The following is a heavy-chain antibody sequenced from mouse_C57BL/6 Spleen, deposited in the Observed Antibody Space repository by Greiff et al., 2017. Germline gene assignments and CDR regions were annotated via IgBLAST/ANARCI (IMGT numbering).Heavy chain of an antibody. CDR1: GYTFTSYW. J-gene: IGHJ4*01. D-gene: IGHD2-1*01. CDR2: IDPSDSET. CDR3: ARSYGNYENAMDY. V-gene: IGHV1-52*01. Sequence: QVQLKQSGAELVRPGSSVKLSCKASGYTFTSYWMHWVKQRPIQGLEWIGNIDPSDSETHYNQKFKDKATLTVDKSSSTAYMQLSSLTSEDSAVYYCARSYGNYENAMDYWGQGTSVTVSS.